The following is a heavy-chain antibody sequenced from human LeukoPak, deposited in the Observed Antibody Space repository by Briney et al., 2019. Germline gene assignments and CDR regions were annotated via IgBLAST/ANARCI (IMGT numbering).Heavy chain of an antibody. D-gene: IGHD3-10*01. CDR1: GFTFGDYS. CDR3: SRDGLDYYGSGSYRGFDY. CDR2: IRTKDFGGTT. J-gene: IGHJ4*02. V-gene: IGHV3-49*04. Sequence: PGGSLRLSCTASGFTFGDYSMSWVRQAPGKGLEYIGFIRTKDFGGTTEYAASVKGRFTISRDDSKSIAYLQIHSLKSEVTAVYYCSRDGLDYYGSGSYRGFDYWGQGTLVTVSS.